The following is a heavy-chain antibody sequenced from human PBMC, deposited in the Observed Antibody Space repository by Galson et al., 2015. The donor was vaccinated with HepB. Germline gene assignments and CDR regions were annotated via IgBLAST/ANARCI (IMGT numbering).Heavy chain of an antibody. D-gene: IGHD2-2*02. V-gene: IGHV3-30*18. CDR1: GFTFSIYG. CDR3: AKGAISHYYYYNMDV. Sequence: SLRLSCAASGFTFSIYGMHWVRQAPGKGLEWVAVMSHAANDKHYADSVKGRFTISRDNSKNTLYLQMSSLRPEDTAVYYCAKGAISHYYYYNMDVWGKGTTVTVSS. CDR2: MSHAANDK. J-gene: IGHJ6*03.